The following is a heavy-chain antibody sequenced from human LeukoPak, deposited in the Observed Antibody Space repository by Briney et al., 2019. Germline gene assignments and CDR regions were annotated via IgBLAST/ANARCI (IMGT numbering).Heavy chain of an antibody. J-gene: IGHJ6*02. V-gene: IGHV3-7*01. CDR3: ARMDGRYYYYYGLDV. D-gene: IGHD6-19*01. CDR1: GFTFSSFS. Sequence: GGSLRLSCAASGFTFSSFSMSWVRKAPGKGLEWVANIKQDGGEKYYVDSVKGRFTISRDNAKNSLFLQMNSLRAEETAVYYCARMDGRYYYYYGLDVWGQGTTVTVSS. CDR2: IKQDGGEK.